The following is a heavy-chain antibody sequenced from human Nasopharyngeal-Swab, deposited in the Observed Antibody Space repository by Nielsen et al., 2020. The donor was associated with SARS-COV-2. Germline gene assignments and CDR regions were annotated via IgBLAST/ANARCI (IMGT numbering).Heavy chain of an antibody. CDR3: ARHIRGWDAFDI. CDR1: GGSLNNYW. D-gene: IGHD6-19*01. CDR2: IYHRGTT. J-gene: IGHJ3*02. V-gene: IGHV4-34*01. Sequence: GSLRLSCAVYGGSLNNYWWSWIRQTPGKGLEWIGEIYHRGTTNYNPSLKSRVTISVDTSKNQFSLELISVTAADTAVYYCARHIRGWDAFDIWGQGTTVTVSS.